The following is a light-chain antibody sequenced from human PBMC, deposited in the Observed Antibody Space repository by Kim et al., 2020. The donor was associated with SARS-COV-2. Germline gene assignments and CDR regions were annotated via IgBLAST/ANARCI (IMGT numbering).Light chain of an antibody. CDR1: QSISSN. Sequence: EIVMTQSPATLSVSPGERATLSCRASQSISSNLAWYQQKPGQAPRLLIYGASTRATGTASRFSGSGSGTEFTLTISSLQSEDFAVYSCQQYNKWPYTFGQGTKLEIK. CDR2: GAS. CDR3: QQYNKWPYT. J-gene: IGKJ2*01. V-gene: IGKV3-15*01.